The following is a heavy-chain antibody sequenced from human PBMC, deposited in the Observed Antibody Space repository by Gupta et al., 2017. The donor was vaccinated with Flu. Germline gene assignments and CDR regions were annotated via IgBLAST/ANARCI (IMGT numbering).Heavy chain of an antibody. CDR2: ISNYEISK. J-gene: IGHJ4*02. CDR3: ARETSGYKYDY. D-gene: IGHD3-3*01. CDR1: GFTFSSYG. Sequence: QVQLVESGGGVVQPGRSLRLSCAASGFTFSSYGMHWVRQAPGKGLEWVAAISNYEISKDYVDSVKGRFTISRDNSKNTLYLQVNSLRAEDTAVYYCARETSGYKYDYWGQGTLVTVSS. V-gene: IGHV3-30*03.